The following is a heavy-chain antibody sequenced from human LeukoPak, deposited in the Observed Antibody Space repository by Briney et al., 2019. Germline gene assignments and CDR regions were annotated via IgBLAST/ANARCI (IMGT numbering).Heavy chain of an antibody. CDR3: AKDIAVAGSTFDI. J-gene: IGHJ3*02. CDR2: ISGSGGST. Sequence: PGGSLRLSCAASEFTFSSYAMSWVRQAPGKGLEWVSAISGSGGSTYYADSVKGRFTISRDNSKNTLYLQMNSLRAEDTAVYYCAKDIAVAGSTFDIWGQGTMVTVSS. V-gene: IGHV3-23*01. CDR1: EFTFSSYA. D-gene: IGHD6-19*01.